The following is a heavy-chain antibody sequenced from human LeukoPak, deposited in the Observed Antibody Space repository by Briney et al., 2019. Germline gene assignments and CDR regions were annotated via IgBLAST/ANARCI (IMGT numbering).Heavy chain of an antibody. CDR1: RFTFSSYA. Sequence: GRSLRLSCAASRFTFSSYALHWVRQAPGKGLEWVSVISYDGSNKYYADSVKGRFTISRDNSENTLYLQMNSLRAEDTAIYYCAKERNSRGALDYWGPGTLVTVSS. CDR3: AKERNSRGALDY. D-gene: IGHD6-13*01. V-gene: IGHV3-30-3*01. J-gene: IGHJ4*02. CDR2: ISYDGSNK.